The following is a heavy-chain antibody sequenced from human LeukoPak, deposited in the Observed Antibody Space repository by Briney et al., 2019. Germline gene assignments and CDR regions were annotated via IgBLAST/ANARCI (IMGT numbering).Heavy chain of an antibody. CDR2: INPSGGST. J-gene: IGHJ4*02. Sequence: ASVKVSCKASGYTFTSYYIHWVRQAPGQGLEWMGIINPSGGSTSYAQKFQGRVTMTRDTSTSTVYMELSSLRSEDTAVYYCARVGRSWYGGDYWGQGTLVTVSS. D-gene: IGHD6-13*01. CDR1: GYTFTSYY. V-gene: IGHV1-46*01. CDR3: ARVGRSWYGGDY.